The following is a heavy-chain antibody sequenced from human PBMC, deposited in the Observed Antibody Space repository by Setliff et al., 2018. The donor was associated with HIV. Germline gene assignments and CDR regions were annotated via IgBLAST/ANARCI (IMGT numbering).Heavy chain of an antibody. V-gene: IGHV1-2*06. J-gene: IGHJ4*02. CDR3: ARVWLYYYGSGPEAPFDY. CDR2: INPKNGGT. D-gene: IGHD3-10*01. Sequence: GASVKVSCKASGYSFTDYYIHWVRQAPGQGLEWMGRINPKNGGTNYVQRFRDRVTMTRDTSISTVYMELSRLRSDDTAVYYCARVWLYYYGSGPEAPFDYWGQGTLVTVSS. CDR1: GYSFTDYY.